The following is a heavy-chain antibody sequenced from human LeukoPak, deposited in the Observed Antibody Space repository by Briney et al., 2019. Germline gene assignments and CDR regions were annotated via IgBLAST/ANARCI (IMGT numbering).Heavy chain of an antibody. CDR3: TRDSGDSSGYYILLDY. CDR2: IRSKAYGGTT. D-gene: IGHD3-22*01. Sequence: GGSLRLSCTASGFTFGDYAMSWVRQAPGKGLEWVGFIRSKAYGGTTEYAASVKGRFTISRDDSKSIAYLQMNSLKTEDTAVYYCTRDSGDSSGYYILLDYWGQGTLVTVSS. J-gene: IGHJ4*02. CDR1: GFTFGDYA. V-gene: IGHV3-49*04.